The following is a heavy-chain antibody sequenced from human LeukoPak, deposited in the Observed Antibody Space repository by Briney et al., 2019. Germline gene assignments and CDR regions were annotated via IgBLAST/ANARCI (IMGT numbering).Heavy chain of an antibody. CDR1: GYSIRSGYY. D-gene: IGHD3-10*01. CDR2: IFYSGST. V-gene: IGHV4-38-2*02. Sequence: PSETLSLTCTVSGYSIRSGYYWGWVRQPPGKALEWIGNIFYSGSTYYSPSLKSRVTISLDTSRNQFSLKLNSVTAADTAVYYCAKSNGYGLIDIWGQGTLVTVSS. J-gene: IGHJ4*02. CDR3: AKSNGYGLIDI.